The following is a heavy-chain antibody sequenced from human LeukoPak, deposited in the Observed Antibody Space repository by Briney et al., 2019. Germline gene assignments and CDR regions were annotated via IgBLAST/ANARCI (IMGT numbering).Heavy chain of an antibody. CDR1: GGSLSGYY. V-gene: IGHV4-34*01. J-gene: IGHJ5*02. Sequence: SETLSLTCTVYGGSLSGYYWSWIRQPPGKGLEWIGEINHSGSTNYNPSLKSRVTISVDTSKNQFSLKLSSVTAADTAVYYCAREGLGGGYWFDPWGQGTLVTVSS. CDR2: INHSGST. CDR3: AREGLGGGYWFDP. D-gene: IGHD3-22*01.